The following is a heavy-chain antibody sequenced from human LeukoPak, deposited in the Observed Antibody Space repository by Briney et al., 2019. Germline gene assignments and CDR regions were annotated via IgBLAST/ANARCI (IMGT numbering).Heavy chain of an antibody. J-gene: IGHJ4*02. CDR3: AKLMDNNYDGSAFDY. CDR2: ISPYNGNT. Sequence: ASVKVSCKASGYTFTSYGINWVRQAPGQGLEWMGWISPYNGNTNYAQKLQGRVTMTTDTSTSTAYMELRSLTSDDTALYYCAKLMDNNYDGSAFDYWGQGTLVTVSS. V-gene: IGHV1-18*04. D-gene: IGHD3-22*01. CDR1: GYTFTSYG.